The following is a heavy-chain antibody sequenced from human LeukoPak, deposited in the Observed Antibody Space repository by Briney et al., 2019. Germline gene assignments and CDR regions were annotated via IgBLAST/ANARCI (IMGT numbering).Heavy chain of an antibody. CDR3: AKDAAGPEY. J-gene: IGHJ4*02. D-gene: IGHD6-13*01. CDR2: VSGSGGST. V-gene: IGHV3-23*01. CDR1: GFTFSSPV. Sequence: GGSLRLSCAASGFTFSSPVMSWVRQAPGKGLEWVSSVSGSGGSTYYADSVKGRFTISRDNSKNTLYLQVNSLRTEDTAIYYCAKDAAGPEYWGQGTLVTVSS.